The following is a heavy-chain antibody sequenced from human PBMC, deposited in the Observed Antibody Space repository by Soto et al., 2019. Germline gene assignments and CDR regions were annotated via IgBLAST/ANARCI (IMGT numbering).Heavy chain of an antibody. CDR3: AKDLYSGSSHPDY. CDR2: ISCDGSNK. Sequence: QVQLVESGGGVVQPGRSLRLSCAASGFTFSSYGMHWVRQAPGKGLEWVAVISCDGSNKYYADSVKGRFTISRDNSKNTLYLQVNSLRAEDTAVYYCAKDLYSGSSHPDYWGQGTLVTVSS. D-gene: IGHD1-26*01. J-gene: IGHJ4*02. V-gene: IGHV3-30*18. CDR1: GFTFSSYG.